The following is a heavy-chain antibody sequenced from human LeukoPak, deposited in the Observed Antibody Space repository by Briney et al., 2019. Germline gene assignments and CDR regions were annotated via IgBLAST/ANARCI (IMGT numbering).Heavy chain of an antibody. CDR2: IYYSGST. D-gene: IGHD5-12*01. CDR1: GGSISSSNYY. CDR3: ARVRYSGYQYYFDY. V-gene: IGHV4-39*01. Sequence: PSETLSLTCTVSGGSISSSNYYWGWIRQPPGKGLEWIGSIYYSGSTYYTSSLRNRVTISVDTSKNQFSLKLLSVTRADTAVYYCARVRYSGYQYYFDYWGQGTLVTVSS. J-gene: IGHJ4*02.